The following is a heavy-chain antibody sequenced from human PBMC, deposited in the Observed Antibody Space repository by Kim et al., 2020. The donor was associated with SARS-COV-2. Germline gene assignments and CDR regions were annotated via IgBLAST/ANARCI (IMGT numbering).Heavy chain of an antibody. J-gene: IGHJ4*02. CDR1: GFSLSTSGLG. CDR2: IYWNDDK. V-gene: IGHV2-5*01. CDR3: AHRGGTGTKFDY. Sequence: SGPTLVDPTQTLTLTCSFSGFSLSTSGLGVGWIRQPPGKALEWLALIYWNDDKRYSPSLKTRLTVTMATSRNQVVLTMTSMDPVDSGTYYCAHRGGTGTKFDYWGQGTLVTVSS. D-gene: IGHD1-1*01.